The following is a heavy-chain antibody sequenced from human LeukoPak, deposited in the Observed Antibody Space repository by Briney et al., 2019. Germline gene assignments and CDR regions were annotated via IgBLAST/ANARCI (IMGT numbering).Heavy chain of an antibody. CDR1: GFTFDDYA. CDR2: ISWNSGSI. Sequence: PGRSLRLSCAASGFTFDDYAMHWVRQAPRKGLGWVSGISWNSGSIGYADSVKGRFTISRDNAKNSLYLQMNSLRAEDTALYYCAKSQVLLWFGGSFDYWGQGTLVTVSS. CDR3: AKSQVLLWFGGSFDY. J-gene: IGHJ4*02. D-gene: IGHD3-10*01. V-gene: IGHV3-9*01.